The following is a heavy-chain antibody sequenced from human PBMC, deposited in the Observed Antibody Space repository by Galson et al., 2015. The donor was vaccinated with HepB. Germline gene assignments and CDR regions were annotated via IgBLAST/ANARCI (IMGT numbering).Heavy chain of an antibody. V-gene: IGHV3-9*01. D-gene: IGHD3-9*01. CDR1: GFTFGDSA. Sequence: SLRLSCAASGFTFGDSAMHWVRQAPGKGLEWVSGISWNSDSIDYADSVKGRFTVSRDNANNSLYLQMNSLRPEDTALYYCAKAGSYDILTGSYDYWGQGTLVTVSS. CDR2: ISWNSDSI. J-gene: IGHJ4*02. CDR3: AKAGSYDILTGSYDY.